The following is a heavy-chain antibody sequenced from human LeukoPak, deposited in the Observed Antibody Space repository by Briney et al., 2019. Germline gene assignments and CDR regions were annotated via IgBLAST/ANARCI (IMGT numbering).Heavy chain of an antibody. CDR2: ISGYNGNT. V-gene: IGHV1-18*01. CDR1: GYTFTTYG. Sequence: GASVKVSCKASGYTFTTYGISWVRQAPGQGLEWMGWISGYNGNTNYAQKFRGRVTMTTDTSTSTAYMELRSLRSDDAAVYYCARASANWSDYWGQGTLVPVSS. CDR3: ARASANWSDY. D-gene: IGHD1-1*01. J-gene: IGHJ4*02.